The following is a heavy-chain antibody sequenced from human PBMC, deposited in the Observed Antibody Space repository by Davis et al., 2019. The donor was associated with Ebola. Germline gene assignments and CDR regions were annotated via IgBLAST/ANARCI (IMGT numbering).Heavy chain of an antibody. CDR3: ARNKPVFGFWFDP. J-gene: IGHJ5*02. Sequence: SETLSLTCTVSGGSISSSSYYWSWIRQPPGKGLEWIGEINHSGSTNYNPSLKSRVTISVDTSKNQFSLKLSSVTAADTAVYYCARNKPVFGFWFDPWGQGTLVTVSS. V-gene: IGHV4-39*07. D-gene: IGHD3-16*01. CDR1: GGSISSSSYY. CDR2: INHSGST.